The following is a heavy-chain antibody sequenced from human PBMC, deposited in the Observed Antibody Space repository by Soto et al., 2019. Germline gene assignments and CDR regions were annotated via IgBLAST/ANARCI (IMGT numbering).Heavy chain of an antibody. J-gene: IGHJ4*02. CDR2: ISAGGDRT. Sequence: EVQVSVSGGGLVQPGGSLRLSCATSGFTFSHYPMNWVRQAPGKGLEWVSGISAGGDRTYYADSVKGRFTIFRDNSKNSVSLQMNSLRVEDTAVYYCARRVWGQGTLFTVSS. V-gene: IGHV3-23*01. CDR3: ARRV. CDR1: GFTFSHYP.